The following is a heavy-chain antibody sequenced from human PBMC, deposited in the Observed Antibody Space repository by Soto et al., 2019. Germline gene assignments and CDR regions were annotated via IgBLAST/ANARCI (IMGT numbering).Heavy chain of an antibody. CDR3: VSQRTSVLTQAYFDY. Sequence: SETLSLTCTVSGGTVSNSNYYWGWIRQSPGKGLEWIGSVYYRGRSYSKSSVKSRVAISVDTSKNQFSLNLNSVTASDTAVYYCVSQRTSVLTQAYFDYWGPGALVTVSS. CDR1: GGTVSNSNYY. CDR2: VYYRGRS. J-gene: IGHJ4*02. V-gene: IGHV4-39*01. D-gene: IGHD2-8*01.